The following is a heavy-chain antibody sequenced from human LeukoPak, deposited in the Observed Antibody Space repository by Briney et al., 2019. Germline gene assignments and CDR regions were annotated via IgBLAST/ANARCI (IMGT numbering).Heavy chain of an antibody. CDR3: ARLNPPYSYGDY. D-gene: IGHD5-18*01. J-gene: IGHJ4*02. CDR1: GGSISSYY. Sequence: PSETLSLTCSVSGGSISSYYWSWIRQPPGKGLEWIGYIYYSGSTNYNPSLKSRVTISVDTSKNQFSLKLSSVTAADTAVYYCARLNPPYSYGDYWGQGTLVTVSS. CDR2: IYYSGST. V-gene: IGHV4-59*08.